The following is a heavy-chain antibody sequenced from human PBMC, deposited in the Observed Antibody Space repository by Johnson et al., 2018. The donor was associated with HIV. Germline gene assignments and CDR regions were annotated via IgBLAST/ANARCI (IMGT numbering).Heavy chain of an antibody. J-gene: IGHJ3*02. Sequence: QVQLVESGGGVVQPGRSLRLSCEASGFTFSSYPMHWVRQAPGKGLEWVAVISYDGSNKYYADSVKGRFTISRDNSKNTLYLQMNSLRAEDTAVYYCARVRGLIAFDIWGQGTMVTVSS. D-gene: IGHD3-22*01. CDR2: ISYDGSNK. CDR3: ARVRGLIAFDI. V-gene: IGHV3-30-3*01. CDR1: GFTFSSYP.